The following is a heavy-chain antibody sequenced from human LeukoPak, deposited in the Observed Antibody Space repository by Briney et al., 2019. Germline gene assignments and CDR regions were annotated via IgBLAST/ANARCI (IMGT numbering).Heavy chain of an antibody. Sequence: SETLSLTCIVSGGSVSSGSYYWSWIRQHPGKGLEWIGYIYYSGSTYYNPSLKSRVTISVDTSKNQFSLKLSSVTAADTAVYYCARGATPVDYYYGMDVWGQGTTVTVSS. V-gene: IGHV4-61*01. CDR1: GGSVSSGSYY. CDR2: IYYSGST. D-gene: IGHD1-26*01. J-gene: IGHJ6*02. CDR3: ARGATPVDYYYGMDV.